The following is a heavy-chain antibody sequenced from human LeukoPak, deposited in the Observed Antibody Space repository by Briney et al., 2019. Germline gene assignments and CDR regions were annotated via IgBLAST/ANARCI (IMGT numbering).Heavy chain of an antibody. CDR3: ARSYYGSQGNFDN. CDR1: GFTFSDYY. Sequence: GGSLRLSCAASGFTFSDYYMSWIRQAPGKGLEWVSYISSSSYTNYAVSVKGRFTTSKDNAKKSLYLQMNSLRAEDTAVYYCARSYYGSQGNFDNWGQGTLVTVSS. CDR2: ISSSSYT. D-gene: IGHD3-10*01. J-gene: IGHJ4*02. V-gene: IGHV3-11*03.